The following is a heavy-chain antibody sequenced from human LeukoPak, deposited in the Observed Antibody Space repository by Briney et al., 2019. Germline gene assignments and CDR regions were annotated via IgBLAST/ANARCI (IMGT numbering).Heavy chain of an antibody. CDR2: INPNSGGT. CDR3: ARPAPAASGFVDY. D-gene: IGHD2-2*01. Sequence: ASVKVSCKASGYTFTGYYMHWVRQAPGQGREWMGWINPNSGGTNYAQKFQGRVTMTRDTSISTAYMELSRLRSDDTAVYYCARPAPAASGFVDYWGQGTLVTVSS. J-gene: IGHJ4*02. CDR1: GYTFTGYY. V-gene: IGHV1-2*02.